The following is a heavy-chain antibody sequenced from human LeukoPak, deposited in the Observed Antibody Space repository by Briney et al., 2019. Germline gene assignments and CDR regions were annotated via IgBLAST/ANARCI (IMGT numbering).Heavy chain of an antibody. Sequence: GGSLRLSCAASGFTFSSYAMHWVRQAPGKGLEWVAVISYDGSNKYYADSVKGRFTISRDNSKNTLYLQMNSLRAEDTAVYYCARDSSPADDGVAFDIWGQGTMVTVSS. D-gene: IGHD1-1*01. CDR3: ARDSSPADDGVAFDI. CDR1: GFTFSSYA. J-gene: IGHJ3*02. CDR2: ISYDGSNK. V-gene: IGHV3-30*04.